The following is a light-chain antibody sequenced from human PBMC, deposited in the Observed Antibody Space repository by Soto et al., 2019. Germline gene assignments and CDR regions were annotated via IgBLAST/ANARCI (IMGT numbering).Light chain of an antibody. J-gene: IGLJ1*01. CDR2: RNN. V-gene: IGLV1-47*01. Sequence: QSVLTQSPSASGTPGQRVVISCSGSSSNIGRNMVYWYQQLPGTAPKLLIYRNNQRPSGVPDRFSGSKSGTSASLAISGLRSDDEADYFCATWDDSLNGFYVFGTGTKVTVL. CDR1: SSNIGRNM. CDR3: ATWDDSLNGFYV.